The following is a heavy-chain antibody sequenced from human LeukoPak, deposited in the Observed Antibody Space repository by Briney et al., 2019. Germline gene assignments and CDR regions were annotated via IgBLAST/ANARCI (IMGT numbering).Heavy chain of an antibody. CDR3: ARRAGAYSHPYDY. J-gene: IGHJ4*02. CDR2: INWNGGST. Sequence: PGGSLRLSCAASGFTFSSYEMNWVRQAPGKGLEWVSGINWNGGSTGYADSVKGRFTISRDNAKNSLYLQMNSLRAEDTAVYYCARRAGAYSHPYDYWGQGTLVTVSS. D-gene: IGHD4/OR15-4a*01. CDR1: GFTFSSYE. V-gene: IGHV3-20*04.